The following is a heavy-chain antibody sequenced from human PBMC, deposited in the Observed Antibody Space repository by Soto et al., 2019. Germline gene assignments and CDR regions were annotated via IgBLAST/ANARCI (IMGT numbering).Heavy chain of an antibody. V-gene: IGHV1-3*01. J-gene: IGHJ4*02. CDR1: GYTFTSYA. CDR2: INAGNGNT. D-gene: IGHD4-17*01. CDR3: ARRTTVTTPGHFDY. Sequence: GASVKVSCKASGYTFTSYAMHWVRQAPGQRLEWMGWINAGNGNTKYSQKFQGRVTITRDTSASTAYMELSSLRSEDTAVYYCARRTTVTTPGHFDYWGQGTLVTVS.